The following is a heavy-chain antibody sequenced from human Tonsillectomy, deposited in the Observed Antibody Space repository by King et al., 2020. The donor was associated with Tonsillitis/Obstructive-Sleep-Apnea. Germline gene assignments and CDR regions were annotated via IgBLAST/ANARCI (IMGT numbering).Heavy chain of an antibody. V-gene: IGHV4-34*01. J-gene: IGHJ4*02. CDR3: ARGEDSSGYYYCY. CDR1: GGSFSGYY. CDR2: INHSGST. Sequence: VQLQQWGAGLLKPSETLSLTCAVYGGSFSGYYWSWIRQPPGKGLEWIGEINHSGSTNYNPSLKSRVTISVDTSKNQFSLKLSSVTAADTAVYFCARGEDSSGYYYCYWGQGTLVTVSS. D-gene: IGHD3-22*01.